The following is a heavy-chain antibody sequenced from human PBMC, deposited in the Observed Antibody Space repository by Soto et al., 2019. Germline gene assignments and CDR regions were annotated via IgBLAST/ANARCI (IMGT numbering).Heavy chain of an antibody. CDR2: IYYSGST. V-gene: IGHV4-59*01. D-gene: IGHD3-3*01. CDR1: GGSISSYY. CDR3: ARGEVGHKYDFWSGYKPRAFDI. Sequence: SETLSLTCTVSGGSISSYYWSWIRQPPGKGLEWIGYIYYSGSTNYNPSLKSRVTISVDTSKNQFSLKLSSVTAADTAVYYCARGEVGHKYDFWSGYKPRAFDIWGQGTMVTVSS. J-gene: IGHJ3*02.